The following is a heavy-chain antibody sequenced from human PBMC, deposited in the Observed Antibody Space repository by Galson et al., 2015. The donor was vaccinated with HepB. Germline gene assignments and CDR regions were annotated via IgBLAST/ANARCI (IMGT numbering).Heavy chain of an antibody. V-gene: IGHV5-51*01. CDR1: GYYFPGYW. CDR2: IYPGDSNI. J-gene: IGHJ6*02. Sequence: QSGAEVKKPGESLKISCKGSGYYFPGYWIGWVRQMPGKGLEWMGLIYPGDSNIRYSPSFQGQVTISADESISTAYLQWSSLQASDTAMYYCARAAYCARGVCPREFHYYGMDVWGQGTTVTVSS. D-gene: IGHD2-8*02. CDR3: ARAAYCARGVCPREFHYYGMDV.